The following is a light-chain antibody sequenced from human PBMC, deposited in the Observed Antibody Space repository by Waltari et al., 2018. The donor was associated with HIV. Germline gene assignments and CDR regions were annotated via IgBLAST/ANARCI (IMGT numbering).Light chain of an antibody. Sequence: QSALTQPPSVSGSPGQSVTISCTGTSSDIGLYNYFSWYQQCPGKAPKLVIFEVTKRPSAVPDRFSGSKSGNTASLTVSGLQPEDEGDYYCSSYAAMNNFYVLFGGGTKLTVL. CDR2: EVT. J-gene: IGLJ2*01. CDR3: SSYAAMNNFYVL. V-gene: IGLV2-8*01. CDR1: SSDIGLYNY.